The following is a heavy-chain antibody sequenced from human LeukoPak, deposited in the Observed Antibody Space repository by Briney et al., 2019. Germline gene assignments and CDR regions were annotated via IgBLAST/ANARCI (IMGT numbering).Heavy chain of an antibody. CDR2: IYTSGST. V-gene: IGHV4-4*07. CDR3: ARTTEDCSSTSCYQYWFDP. CDR1: GGSISGDY. J-gene: IGHJ5*02. D-gene: IGHD2-2*01. Sequence: SETLSLTCTVSGGSISGDYWSWIRQPAGTGLEWIGRIYTSGSTIYNPSLKSRVTMSVDTSKNQFSLKLNSVTAADTAVYYCARTTEDCSSTSCYQYWFDPWGQGTLVTVSS.